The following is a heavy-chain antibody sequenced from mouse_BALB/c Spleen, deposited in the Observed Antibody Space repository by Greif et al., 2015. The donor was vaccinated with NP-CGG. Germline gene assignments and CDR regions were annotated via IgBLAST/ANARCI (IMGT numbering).Heavy chain of an antibody. CDR2: ISYDGSN. CDR3: ARDGSNSDAMDY. CDR1: GYSITSGYY. D-gene: IGHD2-5*01. Sequence: EVKLVESGPGLVKPSQSLSLTCSVTGYSITSGYYWNWIRQFPGNKLEWMGYISYDGSNNYNPSLKNRISITRDTSKNQFFLKLNSVTTEDTATYYCARDGSNSDAMDYWGQGTSVTVSS. J-gene: IGHJ4*01. V-gene: IGHV3-6*02.